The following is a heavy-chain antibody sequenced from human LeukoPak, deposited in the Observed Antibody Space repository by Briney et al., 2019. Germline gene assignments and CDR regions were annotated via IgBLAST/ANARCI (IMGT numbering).Heavy chain of an antibody. CDR1: GYSFTSYW. V-gene: IGHV5-51*01. CDR2: IYPGDSDT. J-gene: IGHJ3*02. D-gene: IGHD4-17*01. CDR3: ARRGYGDYVSGSHAFDI. Sequence: GESLQISCQGSGYSFTSYWIGWVRQMPGKGLEWMGIIYPGDSDTRYSPSFQGQVTISADKSISTAYLQWSSLKASDTAMYYCARRGYGDYVSGSHAFDIWGQGTMVTVSS.